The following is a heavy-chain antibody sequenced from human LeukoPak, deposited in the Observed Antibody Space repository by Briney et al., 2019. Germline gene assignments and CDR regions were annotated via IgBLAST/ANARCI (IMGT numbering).Heavy chain of an antibody. CDR2: IYYGGST. J-gene: IGHJ3*02. D-gene: IGHD3-10*01. CDR1: GGSISSYY. Sequence: SETLSLTCTVSGGSISSYYWSWIRQPPGKGLEWIGYIYYGGSTNYNPSLKSRVTISVDTSKNQFSLKLSSVTAADTAVYYCARVDGPGSYHDAFDIWGQGTMVTVSS. V-gene: IGHV4-59*01. CDR3: ARVDGPGSYHDAFDI.